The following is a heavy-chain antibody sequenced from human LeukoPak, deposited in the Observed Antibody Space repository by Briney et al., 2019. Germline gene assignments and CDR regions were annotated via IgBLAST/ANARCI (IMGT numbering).Heavy chain of an antibody. D-gene: IGHD2-15*01. CDR2: ISGSGDNT. CDR3: AKDRYCSGGSCYHRRGFDP. CDR1: GFTFSNYD. J-gene: IGHJ5*02. Sequence: GGSLRLSCAASGFTFSNYDMSWVRQAPGKGLEWVSGISGSGDNTKYADSVKGRFTISRDNSKNTLNLQMKSLRAEDTAVYYCAKDRYCSGGSCYHRRGFDPWGQGTLVTVSS. V-gene: IGHV3-23*01.